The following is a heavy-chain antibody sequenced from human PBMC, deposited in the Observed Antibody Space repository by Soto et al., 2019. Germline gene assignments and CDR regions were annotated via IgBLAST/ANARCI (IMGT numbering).Heavy chain of an antibody. CDR1: GLTFEDYA. CDR2: INWNSGTT. V-gene: IGHV3-9*01. D-gene: IGHD2-21*01. CDR3: ARGRGALTVISNWFDP. Sequence: EVQLVESGGGLVQPGRSLRLSCEASGLTFEDYAMHWIRQAPGKGLEWVAGINWNSGTTVYVDSVEGRFTISRDNVNNSLHLKMSTLKAEDTAMYYCARGRGALTVISNWFDPWGQGPLVTVSS. J-gene: IGHJ5*02.